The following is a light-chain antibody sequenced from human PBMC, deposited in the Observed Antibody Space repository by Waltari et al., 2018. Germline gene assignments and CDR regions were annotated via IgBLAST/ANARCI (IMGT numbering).Light chain of an antibody. CDR2: AVS. J-gene: IGLJ2*01. Sequence: QSALTQPASVSGSPGQSITISCTGTSSDVGNYKRFSWYQQHPGKAPKLMSYAVSKRPSGFSDRFAVSKSGAMAYLTISGLQPEDEAEYFCSSYAGSSKGVFGGGTKVTVL. CDR3: SSYAGSSKGV. V-gene: IGLV2-23*02. CDR1: SSDVGNYKR.